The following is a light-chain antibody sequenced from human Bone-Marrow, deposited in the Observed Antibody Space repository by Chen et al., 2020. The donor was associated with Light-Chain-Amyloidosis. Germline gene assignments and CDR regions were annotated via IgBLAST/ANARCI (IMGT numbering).Light chain of an antibody. J-gene: IGKJ2*01. CDR2: DAS. V-gene: IGKV3-11*01. CDR1: QRISKF. Sequence: ELVLTQSPATLSLSPGERAALSCRASQRISKFLAWYQHKTGQAPRLLIYDASIRATGIPARFSGSESGTDFTLTINSLEPEDFAVYYCQERTNWPLYTFGQGTKLEI. CDR3: QERTNWPLYT.